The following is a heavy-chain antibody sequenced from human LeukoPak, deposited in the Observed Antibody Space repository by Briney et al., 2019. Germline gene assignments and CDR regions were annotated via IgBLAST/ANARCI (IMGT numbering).Heavy chain of an antibody. CDR1: GFTLSTNA. Sequence: GGSLRLSCLTSGFTLSTNAMSWVRQAPGKGLEWISGISGSGASTYYADSVKGRFTISRDDSRNTLYLQMNSLRGDDTAVYYCAKGGKWDVTPFDYWGQGTLVTVSS. CDR3: AKGGKWDVTPFDY. D-gene: IGHD1-26*01. CDR2: ISGSGAST. V-gene: IGHV3-23*01. J-gene: IGHJ4*02.